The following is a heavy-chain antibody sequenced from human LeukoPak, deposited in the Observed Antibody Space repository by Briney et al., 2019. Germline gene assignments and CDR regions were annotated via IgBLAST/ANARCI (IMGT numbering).Heavy chain of an antibody. CDR1: GYSFTTYG. J-gene: IGHJ4*02. D-gene: IGHD5/OR15-5a*01. Sequence: ASVKVSCKSSGYSFTTYGVSWVRQAPGQGLEWMGWIGPHNGDTNYAQRFEGRVTMTTDTSTSTVYMEVTSLTSDDTAVYYCARDRGYGVDTFDYWGQGTLVIVSS. V-gene: IGHV1-18*04. CDR3: ARDRGYGVDTFDY. CDR2: IGPHNGDT.